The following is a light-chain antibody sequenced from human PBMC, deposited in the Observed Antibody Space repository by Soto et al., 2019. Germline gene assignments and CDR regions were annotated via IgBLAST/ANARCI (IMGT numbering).Light chain of an antibody. CDR3: QQYGSSAWT. CDR1: QSVRSSY. CDR2: GAS. J-gene: IGKJ1*01. V-gene: IGKV3-20*01. Sequence: DIVLTQSPGTLSLSPGERATLSCRASQSVRSSYLAWYQQKPGQAPRLLIYGASNRATGIPDRISGSGSGTDFTLTISSMEPADFAVYYCQQYGSSAWTFGQGTKVEIK.